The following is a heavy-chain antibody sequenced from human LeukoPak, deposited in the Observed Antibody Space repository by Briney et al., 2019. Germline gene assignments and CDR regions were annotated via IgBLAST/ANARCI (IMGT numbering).Heavy chain of an antibody. CDR3: TRKSAASGFAY. J-gene: IGHJ4*02. CDR2: IGAAGDT. CDR1: GFTFSSYD. Sequence: PGGSLRLSCAASGFTFSSYDMHWVRQRPGNGLEWVSGIGAAGDTYYSASVKGRFTISRENGKKFLFLQMNGLRVGDTAVYYCTRKSAASGFAYWGQGTLATVSS. V-gene: IGHV3-13*01. D-gene: IGHD3-10*01.